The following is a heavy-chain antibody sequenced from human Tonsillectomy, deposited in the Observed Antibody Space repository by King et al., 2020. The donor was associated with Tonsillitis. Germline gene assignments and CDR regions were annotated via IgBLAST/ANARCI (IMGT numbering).Heavy chain of an antibody. V-gene: IGHV3-9*01. J-gene: IGHJ5*02. CDR3: AKGFPEYSSSPFDP. CDR1: GFTFYDFA. Sequence: VQSGRSLRLSCAASGFTFYDFAMHWVRQAPGKGMEWVSGISWNSGRLGYADSVKGRFTISRDNSNNSLNLQMNSLKPEDTALYYCAKGFPEYSSSPFDPWGQGTLVTVSS. D-gene: IGHD6-6*01. CDR2: ISWNSGRL.